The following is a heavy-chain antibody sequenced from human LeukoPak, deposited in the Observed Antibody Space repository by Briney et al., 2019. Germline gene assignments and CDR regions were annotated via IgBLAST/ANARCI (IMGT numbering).Heavy chain of an antibody. CDR2: IWYDGNEK. Sequence: GGSLRLSCAASGFTFSTYGMHWVRQAPGKGLDWVAFIWYDGNEKHYADSAKGRFTISRDNSKNTLYLQMNSLRAEDTAVYYCAKDRRGDYGGNYFDYWGQGTLVTVSS. CDR1: GFTFSTYG. V-gene: IGHV3-30*02. D-gene: IGHD4-23*01. J-gene: IGHJ4*02. CDR3: AKDRRGDYGGNYFDY.